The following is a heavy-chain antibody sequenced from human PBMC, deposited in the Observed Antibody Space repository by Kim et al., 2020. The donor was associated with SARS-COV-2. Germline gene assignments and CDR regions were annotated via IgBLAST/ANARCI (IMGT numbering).Heavy chain of an antibody. Sequence: EKYYVHSVKGRFTISRDNTKNSLYLQMNSLRAEDTAVYYCACLPRTTTWSYWGQGTLVTVSS. J-gene: IGHJ4*02. D-gene: IGHD1-26*01. V-gene: IGHV3-7*01. CDR2: EK. CDR3: ACLPRTTTWSY.